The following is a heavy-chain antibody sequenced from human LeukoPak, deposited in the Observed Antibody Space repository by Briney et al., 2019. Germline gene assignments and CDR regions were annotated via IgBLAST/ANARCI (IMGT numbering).Heavy chain of an antibody. CDR1: GGTFSIYA. V-gene: IGHV1-69*13. CDR3: AREPQLVRYYFDC. Sequence: ASVKVSCKASGGTFSIYAISWVRQAPGQGLEWMGGIIPIFGTANYAQKFQGRVTITADESTSTAYMELSSLRSEDTAVYYCAREPQLVRYYFDCWGQGTLVTVSS. CDR2: IIPIFGTA. J-gene: IGHJ4*02. D-gene: IGHD6-13*01.